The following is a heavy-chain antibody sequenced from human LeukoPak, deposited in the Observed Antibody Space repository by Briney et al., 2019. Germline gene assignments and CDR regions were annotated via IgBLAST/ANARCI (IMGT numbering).Heavy chain of an antibody. CDR3: VLVVVISYYFDY. CDR2: INPSGGST. D-gene: IGHD3-22*01. V-gene: IGHV1-46*01. Sequence: GASVKVSCMASGYTFTSYYMHWVRQAPGQGLEWMGIINPSGGSTSYAQKFQGRVTMTRDTSTSTVYMELSSLRSEGTAVYYCVLVVVISYYFDYWGQGTLVTVSS. CDR1: GYTFTSYY. J-gene: IGHJ4*02.